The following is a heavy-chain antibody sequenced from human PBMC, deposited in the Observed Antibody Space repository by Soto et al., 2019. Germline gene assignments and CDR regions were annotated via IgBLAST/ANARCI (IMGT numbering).Heavy chain of an antibody. D-gene: IGHD6-19*01. CDR2: IIPIFGTA. CDR1: GGTVSSYA. CDR3: ARAPSNIGIAVVGYGMDV. Sequence: SVKVSCKASGGTVSSYAISWVRQAPGQGLEWMGGIIPIFGTANYAQKFQGRVTITADESTSTAYMELSSLRSEDTAVSYCARAPSNIGIAVVGYGMDVWGQGTTVTVSS. J-gene: IGHJ6*02. V-gene: IGHV1-69*13.